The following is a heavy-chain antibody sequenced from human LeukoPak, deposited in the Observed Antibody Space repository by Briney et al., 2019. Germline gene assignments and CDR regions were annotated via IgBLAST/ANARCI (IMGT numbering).Heavy chain of an antibody. CDR1: GGSISSYY. CDR3: ARKSGGAPSDYFDY. D-gene: IGHD3-16*01. V-gene: IGHV4-59*08. Sequence: PSQTLSLTCTVSGGSISSYYWSWIRQPPGKGLEWIGYTYYSGSTNYNPSLKSRVTISVDTSKNQFSLKLSSVTAADTAVYYCARKSGGAPSDYFDYWGQGTLVTVSS. J-gene: IGHJ4*02. CDR2: TYYSGST.